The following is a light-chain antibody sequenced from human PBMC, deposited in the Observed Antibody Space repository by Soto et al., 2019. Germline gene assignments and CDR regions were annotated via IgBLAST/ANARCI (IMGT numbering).Light chain of an antibody. J-gene: IGKJ1*01. Sequence: IVLTQSPGTLSLSPWERATLSCRASQSVSSSYLAWYQQKPGQAPRLLIYGASGRATGIPARFSGSGSGTDFTLTISGLEPEDFAVYYCQHRFSWPPAFGQGTKVDIK. CDR3: QHRFSWPPA. CDR1: QSVSSSY. V-gene: IGKV3D-20*02. CDR2: GAS.